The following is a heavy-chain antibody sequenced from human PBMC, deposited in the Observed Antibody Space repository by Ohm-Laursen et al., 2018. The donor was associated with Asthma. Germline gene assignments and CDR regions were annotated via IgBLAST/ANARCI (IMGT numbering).Heavy chain of an antibody. Sequence: SLRLSCAASGFTFSSYGMHWVRQAPGKGLEWVAVISYDGSNKYYADSVKGRFTISRDNSKNTLYLQMNSLRAEDTAVYYCAKNYYGMDVWGQGTTVTVSS. V-gene: IGHV3-30*18. CDR2: ISYDGSNK. CDR1: GFTFSSYG. J-gene: IGHJ6*02. CDR3: AKNYYGMDV.